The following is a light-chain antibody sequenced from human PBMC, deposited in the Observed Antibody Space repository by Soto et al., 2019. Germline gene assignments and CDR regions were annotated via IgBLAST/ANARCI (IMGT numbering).Light chain of an antibody. Sequence: DIQMTQSPSSLSASVGDRVTITCRASQGISTYLAWYQQKPGKVPKLLIYAASTLQSGVPSRYSGSRSGTDFTLTISSLQPEDGATYYCQKYNSAPLTFGGGTKVEIK. CDR1: QGISTY. J-gene: IGKJ4*01. V-gene: IGKV1-27*01. CDR2: AAS. CDR3: QKYNSAPLT.